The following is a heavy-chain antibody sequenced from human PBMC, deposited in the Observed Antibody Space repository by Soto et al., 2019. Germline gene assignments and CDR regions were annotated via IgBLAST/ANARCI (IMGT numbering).Heavy chain of an antibody. J-gene: IGHJ4*02. CDR1: GGSISSGGYY. Sequence: QVQLQESGPGLVKPSQTLSLTCTVSGGSISSGGYYWSWIRQHPGKGLEWIGYIYYSGSTYYNPSHKSRVTISVHTSKNQFSLKLSSVTAADTAVYYCARSNTLTGDQNFDYCGQGTLVTVS. V-gene: IGHV4-31*03. CDR3: ARSNTLTGDQNFDY. D-gene: IGHD3-9*01. CDR2: IYYSGST.